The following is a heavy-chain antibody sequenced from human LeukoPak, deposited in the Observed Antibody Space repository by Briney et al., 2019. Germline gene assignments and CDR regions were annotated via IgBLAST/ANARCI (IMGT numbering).Heavy chain of an antibody. V-gene: IGHV3-74*01. J-gene: IGHJ4*02. CDR2: ISGDGSNP. Sequence: GGSLRLSCAASGFTFSSYWMHWVRQAPGKGLVWVSRISGDGSNPHYADSVKGRFTISRDNAENTLYLQMNSLRAEDTALYYCARTNYYFDNWGQGSLVTVSS. CDR1: GFTFSSYW. D-gene: IGHD5-24*01. CDR3: ARTNYYFDN.